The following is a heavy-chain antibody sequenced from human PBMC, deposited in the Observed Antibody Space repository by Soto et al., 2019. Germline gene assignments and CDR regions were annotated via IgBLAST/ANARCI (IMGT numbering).Heavy chain of an antibody. V-gene: IGHV3-9*01. D-gene: IGHD4-17*01. Sequence: VQLVESGGVLVQPGRSLRLSCAASGFTFDDYAMHWVRQPPGKGLEWVSSISWNSGNLGYADSVKGRFTISRDNAKNSLYLQMNSLRGEDTALYYCAKGASTTVFAFNDYWGQGTLVTVSS. CDR3: AKGASTTVFAFNDY. J-gene: IGHJ4*02. CDR1: GFTFDDYA. CDR2: ISWNSGNL.